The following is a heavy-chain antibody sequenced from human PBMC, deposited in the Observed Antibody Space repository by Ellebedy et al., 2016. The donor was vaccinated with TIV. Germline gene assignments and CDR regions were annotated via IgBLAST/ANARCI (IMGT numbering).Heavy chain of an antibody. CDR1: GFTFSSYS. Sequence: PGGSLRLSCAASGFTFSSYSMTWVRQAPGKGLEWVASISSSHNFISYADSVRGRFTVSRDNPKNSLYLQMNDLTVEDTAVYYCARDSSNWSKVGFFQHWGQGTLVTVSS. D-gene: IGHD1-26*01. CDR3: ARDSSNWSKVGFFQH. V-gene: IGHV3-21*01. CDR2: ISSSHNFI. J-gene: IGHJ1*01.